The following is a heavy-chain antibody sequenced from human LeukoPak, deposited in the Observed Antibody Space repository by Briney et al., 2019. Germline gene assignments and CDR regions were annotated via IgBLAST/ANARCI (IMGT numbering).Heavy chain of an antibody. CDR2: ISGSGGGT. Sequence: GGSLRLSCAASGFTFNNYAMSWVRQAPGKGPEWLSAISGSGGGTTDADSVKGRFTTSRDNSKSTLYLQMNSLRAEDTAIYYCAKIFHTDGYYLEEYLFDAWGQRTLVTVSS. J-gene: IGHJ5*02. CDR3: AKIFHTDGYYLEEYLFDA. CDR1: GFTFNNYA. D-gene: IGHD3-22*01. V-gene: IGHV3-23*01.